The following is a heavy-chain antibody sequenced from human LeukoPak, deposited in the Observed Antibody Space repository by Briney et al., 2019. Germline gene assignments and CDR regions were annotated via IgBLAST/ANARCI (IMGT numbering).Heavy chain of an antibody. J-gene: IGHJ3*02. Sequence: ASVTVSFTSSVYTFTIYGISWVRQAPGQGLEWMGWISAYNGNTNYAQKLQGRGTMTTDTSKSKAYMELRSLRSDDTAVYYCARDHSGSYQNAFDIWGQGTMVTVSS. CDR1: VYTFTIYG. CDR3: ARDHSGSYQNAFDI. V-gene: IGHV1-18*01. CDR2: ISAYNGNT. D-gene: IGHD1-26*01.